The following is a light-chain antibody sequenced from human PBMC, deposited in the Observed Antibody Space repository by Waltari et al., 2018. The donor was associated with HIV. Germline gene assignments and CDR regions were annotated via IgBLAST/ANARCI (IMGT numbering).Light chain of an antibody. CDR2: NND. J-gene: IGLJ3*02. Sequence: QSLLPQPPSASGTPGQRVPISCSGSYPNIGRNPVTWHQQLPGSAPRARIDNNDQRPSGVPARFSGSKSGTSASLAISGLQSEDEGDYDCASWDDKLDGWVFGGGTRLTVL. CDR1: YPNIGRNP. CDR3: ASWDDKLDGWV. V-gene: IGLV1-44*01.